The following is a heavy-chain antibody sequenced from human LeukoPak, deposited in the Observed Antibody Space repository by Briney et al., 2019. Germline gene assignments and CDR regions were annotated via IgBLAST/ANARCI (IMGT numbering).Heavy chain of an antibody. CDR3: ARTTAMVTIFDY. CDR1: GYTFTSYA. CDR2: INACNGNT. Sequence: ASVKVSCKASGYTFTSYAMHWVRQAPGQRLEWMGWINACNGNTKCSQKFQGRVTFTRDTSASTAYMELSSLRSEDTAVYYCARTTAMVTIFDYWGQGTLVTVSS. V-gene: IGHV1-3*01. D-gene: IGHD5-18*01. J-gene: IGHJ4*02.